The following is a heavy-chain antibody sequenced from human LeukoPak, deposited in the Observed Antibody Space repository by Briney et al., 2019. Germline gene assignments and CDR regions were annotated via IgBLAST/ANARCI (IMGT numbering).Heavy chain of an antibody. J-gene: IGHJ3*02. CDR1: GYTFTGYY. V-gene: IGHV7-4-1*02. CDR2: INTNTGNP. CDR3: ARERVVAAIALDNAFDI. Sequence: ASVKVSCKASGYTFTGYYMHWVRQAPGQGLEWMGWINTNTGNPTYAQGFTGRFVFSLDTSVSTAYLQISSLKAEDTAVYYCARERVVAAIALDNAFDIWGQGTMVSVSS. D-gene: IGHD2-15*01.